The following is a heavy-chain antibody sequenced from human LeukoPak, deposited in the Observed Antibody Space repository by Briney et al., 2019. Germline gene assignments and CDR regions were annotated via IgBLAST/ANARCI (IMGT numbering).Heavy chain of an antibody. CDR3: ARRDYYDSSGYNDY. CDR1: GYSFTSYW. Sequence: GESLKISCKGSGYSFTSYWTAWVRQMPGKGLEWMGIIYPGDSDTRYSPSFQGQVTISADKSISTAYLQWSSLKASDTAMYYCARRDYYDSSGYNDYWGQGTLVTVSS. D-gene: IGHD3-22*01. J-gene: IGHJ4*02. V-gene: IGHV5-51*01. CDR2: IYPGDSDT.